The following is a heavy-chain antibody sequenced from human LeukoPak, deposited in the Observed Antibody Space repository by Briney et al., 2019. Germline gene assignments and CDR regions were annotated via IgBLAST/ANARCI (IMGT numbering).Heavy chain of an antibody. V-gene: IGHV1-2*06. Sequence: ASVKVSCKDSGYTFTGYYMHWVRQAPGQGLESMGRINPNSGGTNYAQKFQGRVTMTRDTSISTAYMELSRLRSDDTAVYYCARSRSGGRFDGMDVWGQGTTVTVSS. CDR2: INPNSGGT. CDR3: ARSRSGGRFDGMDV. D-gene: IGHD3-3*01. CDR1: GYTFTGYY. J-gene: IGHJ6*02.